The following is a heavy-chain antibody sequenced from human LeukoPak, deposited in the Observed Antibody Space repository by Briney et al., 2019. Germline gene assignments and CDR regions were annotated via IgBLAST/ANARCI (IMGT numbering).Heavy chain of an antibody. J-gene: IGHJ4*02. Sequence: SVKLSCKASGYTFTFYYKHWVRQGQRQGHEWKGLINPNHSGTNYSQKFLSSVTMTRDKSTSTVYMELRSLRPEDTTAEYCARVRGVKSGNYAFDHWGQGTLVTVSS. D-gene: IGHD3-10*01. CDR1: GYTFTFYY. V-gene: IGHV1-2*02. CDR3: ARVRGVKSGNYAFDH. CDR2: INPNHSGT.